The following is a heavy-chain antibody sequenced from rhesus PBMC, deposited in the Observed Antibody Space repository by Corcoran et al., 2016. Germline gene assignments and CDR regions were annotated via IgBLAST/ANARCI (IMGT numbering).Heavy chain of an antibody. CDR1: GGSVSSSNW. J-gene: IGHJ4*01. Sequence: QVQLQESGPGLVKPSETLSLTCAVSGGSVSSSNWWSWIRQPPGKGLEWIGYISGSSGSTYYNPSLKSRVTISTGTSKNQFSLKLSSVTAADTAVYYCARDESLSGSSHYWGQGVLVTVSS. D-gene: IGHD6-25*01. V-gene: IGHV4-65*01. CDR2: ISGSSGST. CDR3: ARDESLSGSSHY.